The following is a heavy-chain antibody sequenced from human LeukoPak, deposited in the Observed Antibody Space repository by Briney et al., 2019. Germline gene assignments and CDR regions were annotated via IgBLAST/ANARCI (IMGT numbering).Heavy chain of an antibody. J-gene: IGHJ5*02. Sequence: GGSLRLSCAASGFSFSYSWMSWVRQAPGKGLEWVANIKQDGSEKYYVDSVKGRFTISRDNAKKSLYLQMNSLRAEDTAVYYCARSRYCSGGSCPPNWFDPWGQGTLVTVSS. V-gene: IGHV3-7*01. CDR1: GFSFSYSW. D-gene: IGHD2-15*01. CDR2: IKQDGSEK. CDR3: ARSRYCSGGSCPPNWFDP.